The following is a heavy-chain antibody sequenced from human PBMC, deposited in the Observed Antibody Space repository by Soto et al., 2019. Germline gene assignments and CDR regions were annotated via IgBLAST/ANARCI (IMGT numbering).Heavy chain of an antibody. V-gene: IGHV3-72*01. J-gene: IGHJ6*03. CDR1: GFTFSDHY. Sequence: HPGGSLRLSCAASGFTFSDHYMDWVRQAPGKGLEWVGRTRNKANSYTTEYAASVKGRFTISRDDSKNSLYLQMNSLKTEDTAVYYCARSVGYCSGGCCYSHYYYYYYMDVWGKGTTVTVSS. CDR2: TRNKANSYTT. D-gene: IGHD2-15*01. CDR3: ARSVGYCSGGCCYSHYYYYYYMDV.